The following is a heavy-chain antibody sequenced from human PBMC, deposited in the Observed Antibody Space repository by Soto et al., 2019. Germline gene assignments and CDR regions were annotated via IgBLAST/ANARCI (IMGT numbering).Heavy chain of an antibody. Sequence: GGSLRLSCTASGFTFGDYAMSWFRQAPGKGLEWVGFIRSKAYGGTTEYAASVKGRFTISRDDSKSIAYLQMNSLKTEDTAVYYCTRVTKQWLEYWYFDLWGRGTLVTVSS. V-gene: IGHV3-49*03. CDR3: TRVTKQWLEYWYFDL. D-gene: IGHD6-19*01. J-gene: IGHJ2*01. CDR2: IRSKAYGGTT. CDR1: GFTFGDYA.